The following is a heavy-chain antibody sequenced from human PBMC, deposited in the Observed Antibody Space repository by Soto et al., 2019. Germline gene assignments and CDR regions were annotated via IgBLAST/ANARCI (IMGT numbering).Heavy chain of an antibody. CDR3: AREAYYDSSLIDY. D-gene: IGHD3-22*01. CDR2: INHSGST. Sequence: PSETLSLTCAVYNGSFSGYYWTWIRQPPGKGLEWIGEINHSGSTNYNPSLKSRVTISVDTSKNQFSLKLSSVTAADTAVYYCAREAYYDSSLIDYSGPGTLVTVSS. J-gene: IGHJ4*02. CDR1: NGSFSGYY. V-gene: IGHV4-34*01.